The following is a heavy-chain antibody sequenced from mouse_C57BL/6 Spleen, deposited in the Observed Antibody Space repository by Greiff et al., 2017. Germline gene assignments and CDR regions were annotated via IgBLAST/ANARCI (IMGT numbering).Heavy chain of an antibody. CDR1: GFSLTSYG. Sequence: VKLMESGPGLVQPSPSLSITCTVSGFSLTSYGVHWVRQSPGKGLEWLGVIWSGGSTDYNAAFISRLSISKDNSKSQVFFKMNSLQADDTAIDYCARNYYGSSYWYFDVWGTGTTVTVSS. D-gene: IGHD1-1*01. CDR3: ARNYYGSSYWYFDV. J-gene: IGHJ1*03. CDR2: IWSGGST. V-gene: IGHV2-2*01.